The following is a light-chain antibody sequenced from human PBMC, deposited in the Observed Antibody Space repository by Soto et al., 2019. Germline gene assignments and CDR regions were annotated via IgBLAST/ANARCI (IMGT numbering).Light chain of an antibody. Sequence: DIQMTQSASTVSASVGDRFTITCRASQNINTWLAWYQQKPGKAPKLLILKASSLESGVPSRFSGSGSGTEFTLTISSLQPDDLATYYCQQYNNYFWAFGQGTKVDIK. J-gene: IGKJ1*01. CDR2: KAS. CDR3: QQYNNYFWA. CDR1: QNINTW. V-gene: IGKV1-5*03.